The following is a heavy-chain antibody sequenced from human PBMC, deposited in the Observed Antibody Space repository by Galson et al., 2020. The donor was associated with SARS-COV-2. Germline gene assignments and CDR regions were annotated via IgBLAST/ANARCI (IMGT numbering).Heavy chain of an antibody. V-gene: IGHV4-59*01. J-gene: IGHJ4*02. Sequence: SETLSLTCSVSGGSIRDYYWSWIRQSPRKGLEWIAYIYYSGGFFDPWSTSYNPSLNSRVTISMDTSKKKFSLKLNSVTAADTAIYYCARNGHLDQWGQGTLVTVSS. CDR1: GGSIRDYY. CDR2: IYYSGGFFDPWST. CDR3: ARNGHLDQ.